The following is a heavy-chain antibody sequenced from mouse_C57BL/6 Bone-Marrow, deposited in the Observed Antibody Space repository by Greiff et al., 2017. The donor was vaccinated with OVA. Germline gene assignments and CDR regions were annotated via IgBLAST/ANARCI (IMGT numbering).Heavy chain of an antibody. CDR2: IDPENGDT. J-gene: IGHJ3*01. CDR1: GFNIKDDY. D-gene: IGHD1-1*01. V-gene: IGHV14-4*01. CDR3: TTWDYGSSSFAY. Sequence: VQLQQPGAELVRPGASVKLSCTASGFNIKDDYMHWVKQRPEQGLEWIGWIDPENGDTEYASKFQGKATITADTSSNTAYLQLSSLTSEDTAVYYCTTWDYGSSSFAYWGQGTLVTVSA.